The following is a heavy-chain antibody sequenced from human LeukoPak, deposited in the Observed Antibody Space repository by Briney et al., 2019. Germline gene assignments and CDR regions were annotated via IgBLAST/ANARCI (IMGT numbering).Heavy chain of an antibody. Sequence: PGGSLRLSCEGSGFTFRAYAMTLVRQGPGKGLEWVSTITGSGGDSYQADSVKGRFTISRDNSKNTLYLQMNNLRSEDTAVYYCARRAIMDVWGQGTTVSVSS. V-gene: IGHV3-23*01. CDR3: ARRAIMDV. CDR2: ITGSGGDS. CDR1: GFTFRAYA. J-gene: IGHJ6*02.